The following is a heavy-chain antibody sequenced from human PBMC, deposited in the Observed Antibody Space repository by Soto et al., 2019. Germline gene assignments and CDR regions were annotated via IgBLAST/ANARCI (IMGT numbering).Heavy chain of an antibody. J-gene: IGHJ3*02. Sequence: QVQLVESGGGVVQPGRSLRLSCAASGFTFSSYAMHWVRQAPGKGLEWVAVISYDGSNKYYADSVKGRFTISRDNSKNTLYLQMNSLRAEDTAVYYCARVFADHYFDWLSANAFDIWGQGTMVTVSS. D-gene: IGHD3-9*01. CDR1: GFTFSSYA. CDR2: ISYDGSNK. V-gene: IGHV3-30-3*01. CDR3: ARVFADHYFDWLSANAFDI.